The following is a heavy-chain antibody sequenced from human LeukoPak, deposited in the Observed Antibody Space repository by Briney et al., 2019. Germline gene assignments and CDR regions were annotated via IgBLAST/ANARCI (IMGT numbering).Heavy chain of an antibody. V-gene: IGHV3-7*01. CDR1: GFTFNRCW. CDR3: TSWGDTTAEYFQR. D-gene: IGHD2-21*02. Sequence: GGSLRLSCVVSGFTFNRCWINWVRQAPGKGLEWVAHINPDGRDTYYVDSVKGRFTISRDNAQNSMYLQMNSLRVEDTAVYYCTSWGDTTAEYFQRWGQGTLVTVSS. J-gene: IGHJ1*01. CDR2: INPDGRDT.